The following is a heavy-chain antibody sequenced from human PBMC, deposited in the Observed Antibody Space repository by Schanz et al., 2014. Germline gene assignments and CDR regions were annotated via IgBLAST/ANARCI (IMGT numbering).Heavy chain of an antibody. CDR3: AKQHIVRGVIYLNWFDS. CDR1: GFTFSSYA. V-gene: IGHV3-33*06. J-gene: IGHJ5*01. Sequence: VQLLESGGGVVQPGRSLRLSCAASGFTFSSYAMSWVRQAPGKGLEWVAVIWSDGTNEYYTDSVKGRFTISRDNSKNTVHLQMNSLRAEDTAVYYCAKQHIVRGVIYLNWFDSWGQGTLVTVSS. CDR2: IWSDGTNE. D-gene: IGHD3-10*01.